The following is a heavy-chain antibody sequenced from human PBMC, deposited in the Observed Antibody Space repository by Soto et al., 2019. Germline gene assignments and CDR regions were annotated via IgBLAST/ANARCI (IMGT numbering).Heavy chain of an antibody. D-gene: IGHD4-4*01. Sequence: SETLSLTCAVYGGSFSGYYWSWIRQPPGKGLEWIGEINHSGSTNYNPSLKSRVTISVDTSKNQFSLKLSSVTAADTAVYYCARRSLQGLYMDVWGKGTTVTVSS. J-gene: IGHJ6*03. CDR2: INHSGST. CDR1: GGSFSGYY. CDR3: ARRSLQGLYMDV. V-gene: IGHV4-34*01.